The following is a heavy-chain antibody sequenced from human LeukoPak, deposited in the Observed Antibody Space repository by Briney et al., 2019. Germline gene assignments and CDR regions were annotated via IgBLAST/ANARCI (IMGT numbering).Heavy chain of an antibody. V-gene: IGHV1-18*01. CDR1: GYTFTTFG. Sequence: ASVKVSCKASGYTFTTFGINWVRQALGQGLGWIGWISTYDGGTNYAQKFRDRVTMLRDTSTSTAYMELRSPRSDDTAVYYCARDQPRRGPGNHDYWGQGTLVTVSS. CDR2: ISTYDGGT. D-gene: IGHD1-26*01. J-gene: IGHJ4*02. CDR3: ARDQPRRGPGNHDY.